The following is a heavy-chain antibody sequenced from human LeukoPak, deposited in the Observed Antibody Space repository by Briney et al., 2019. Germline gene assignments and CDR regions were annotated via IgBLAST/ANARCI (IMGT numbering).Heavy chain of an antibody. J-gene: IGHJ4*02. V-gene: IGHV3-74*01. Sequence: GSLRLSCAASGFTFNSYYMHWVRQAPGKGLVWVSRINTDGSNTRYADSVKGRFTISRDNAKNTLYLQMDSLRAEDTAVYFCAKSHAPYSSSWSYSYYFDFWGQGNMVTVSS. CDR1: GFTFNSYY. D-gene: IGHD6-13*01. CDR2: INTDGSNT. CDR3: AKSHAPYSSSWSYSYYFDF.